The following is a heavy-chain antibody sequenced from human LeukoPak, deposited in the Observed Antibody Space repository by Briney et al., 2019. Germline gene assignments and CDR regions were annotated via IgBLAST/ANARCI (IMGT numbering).Heavy chain of an antibody. J-gene: IGHJ6*03. V-gene: IGHV1-8*02. CDR2: TNPDSGNT. CDR1: GYTFTSYY. D-gene: IGHD3-9*01. Sequence: GASVKVSCKASGYTFTSYYMHWVRQAPGQGLEWMGWTNPDSGNTGYAQKFQGRVTMTRNTSIGTAYMELSSLRSEDTAVYYCARGHLQYDALTGYYYYYMDVWGKGTTVIISS. CDR3: ARGHLQYDALTGYYYYYMDV.